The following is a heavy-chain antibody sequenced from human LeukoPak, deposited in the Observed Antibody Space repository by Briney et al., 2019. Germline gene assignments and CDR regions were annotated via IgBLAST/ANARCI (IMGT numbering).Heavy chain of an antibody. V-gene: IGHV1-8*01. Sequence: ASARVSCKAPGYTFTNYDINWVRQASGQGLEWMGWMNPNSGNTGSAQKFQGRVTMTSNTSISTAYMELSSLRSEDTAVYYCARGLRREQQLLRAFDYWGQGTPVTVSS. CDR2: MNPNSGNT. J-gene: IGHJ4*02. D-gene: IGHD6-13*01. CDR1: GYTFTNYD. CDR3: ARGLRREQQLLRAFDY.